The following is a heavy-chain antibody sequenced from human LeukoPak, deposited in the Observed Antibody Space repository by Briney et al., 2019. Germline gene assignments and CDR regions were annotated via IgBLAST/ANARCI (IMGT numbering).Heavy chain of an antibody. Sequence: PGGSLRLSCAASGFTFSSYEMNWVRQAPGKGLEWVSYVSSSGSTIYYADSVKGRFTISRDNAKNSLYLQMNSLRAEDTAVYYCARLVTTVAGTVDYWGQGTLVTASS. CDR1: GFTFSSYE. CDR3: ARLVTTVAGTVDY. J-gene: IGHJ4*02. V-gene: IGHV3-48*03. CDR2: VSSSGSTI. D-gene: IGHD6-19*01.